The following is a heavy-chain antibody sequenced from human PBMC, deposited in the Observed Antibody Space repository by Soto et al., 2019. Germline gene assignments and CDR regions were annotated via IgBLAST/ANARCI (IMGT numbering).Heavy chain of an antibody. CDR2: IIPIFGTA. CDR1: GGTFSSYA. CDR3: ARYIVVVTAILRLTTRYFDY. V-gene: IGHV1-69*06. D-gene: IGHD2-21*02. Sequence: QVQLVQSGAEVKKPGSSVKVSCKASGGTFSSYAISWVRQAPGQGLEWMGGIIPIFGTANYAQKFQGRVTITADKSTSTAYMELSSLISEATAVYYCARYIVVVTAILRLTTRYFDYWGQGTLVTV. J-gene: IGHJ4*02.